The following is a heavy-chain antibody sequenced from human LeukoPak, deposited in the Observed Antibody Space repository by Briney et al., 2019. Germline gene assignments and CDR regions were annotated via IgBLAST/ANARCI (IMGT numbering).Heavy chain of an antibody. Sequence: MTSETLSLTCTVSGGSISSSDFYWGWIRQPPGKGLEWIGSIFYRGSTYSNPSLKSRVTISIDTSKNQFSLKLSSVTAADTAVYYCAREGHYYDRSGYIRHFDYWGQGTLVTVSS. CDR3: AREGHYYDRSGYIRHFDY. J-gene: IGHJ4*02. CDR2: IFYRGST. CDR1: GGSISSSDFY. D-gene: IGHD3-22*01. V-gene: IGHV4-39*07.